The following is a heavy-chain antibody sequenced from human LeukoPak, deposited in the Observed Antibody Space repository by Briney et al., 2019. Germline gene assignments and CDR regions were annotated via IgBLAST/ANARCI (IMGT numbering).Heavy chain of an antibody. CDR3: ARTMSYDAFDI. CDR2: ISSSSSYI. D-gene: IGHD3-10*01. J-gene: IGHJ3*02. Sequence: PGGSLRLSCAASGFSFSNYWMSWVRQAPGKGLEWVSSISSSSSYIYYADSVKGRFTISRDNAKNSLYLQMNSLRAEDTAVYYCARTMSYDAFDIWGQGTMVTVSS. CDR1: GFSFSNYW. V-gene: IGHV3-21*01.